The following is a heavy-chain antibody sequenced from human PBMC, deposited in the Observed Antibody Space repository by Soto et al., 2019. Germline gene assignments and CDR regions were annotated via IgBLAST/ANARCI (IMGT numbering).Heavy chain of an antibody. V-gene: IGHV4-31*03. Sequence: QVQLQESGPGLVKPSQTLSLTCTVSGGSISSGGYYWSWIRQHPGKGLEWIGYIYYSGSTYYNPSLKSRVTISVDTSKNQYSLKLSSVTAADTAVYYCATSKYQLPSFDPWGQGTLVTVSS. CDR3: ATSKYQLPSFDP. J-gene: IGHJ5*02. D-gene: IGHD2-2*01. CDR1: GGSISSGGYY. CDR2: IYYSGST.